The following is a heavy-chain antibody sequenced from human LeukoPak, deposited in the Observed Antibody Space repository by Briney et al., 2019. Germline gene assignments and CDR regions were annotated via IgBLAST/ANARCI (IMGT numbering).Heavy chain of an antibody. Sequence: PSETLSLTCAVYGGSFSGYYWSWIRRPPGKGLEWIGEINHSGSTNYNPSLKSRVTISVDTSKNQFSLKLSSVTAADTAVYYCARGGKISGVVIIRSWFDPWGQGTLVTVSS. J-gene: IGHJ5*02. V-gene: IGHV4-34*01. D-gene: IGHD3-3*01. CDR1: GGSFSGYY. CDR3: ARGGKISGVVIIRSWFDP. CDR2: INHSGST.